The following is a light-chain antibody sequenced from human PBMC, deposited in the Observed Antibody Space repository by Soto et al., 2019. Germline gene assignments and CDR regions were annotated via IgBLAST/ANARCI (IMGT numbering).Light chain of an antibody. J-gene: IGLJ3*02. CDR3: SSYTRSSTHWV. CDR1: SSDVGGFNY. CDR2: VVS. V-gene: IGLV2-14*01. Sequence: QSALTQPASVSGSPGQSITISCTGASSDVGGFNYVSWYQQHPDKAPKLIIYVVSNRPSGVSNRFSGSKSGNTASLTISGLQAEDEADYYCSSYTRSSTHWVFGGGTKLTVL.